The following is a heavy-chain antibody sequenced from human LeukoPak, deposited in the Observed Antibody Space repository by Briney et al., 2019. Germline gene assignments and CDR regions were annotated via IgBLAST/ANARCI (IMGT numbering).Heavy chain of an antibody. D-gene: IGHD3-22*01. CDR3: AREGYYYDSSGYSNWFDP. CDR2: IYSGGST. J-gene: IGHJ5*02. V-gene: IGHV3-53*01. Sequence: GGSLRLSCAAFGFTVSSNYMSWVRQAPGKGLEWVSVIYSGGSTYYADSVKGRFTISRDNSKNTLYLQMNSLRAEDTAVYYCAREGYYYDSSGYSNWFDPWGQGTLVTVSS. CDR1: GFTVSSNY.